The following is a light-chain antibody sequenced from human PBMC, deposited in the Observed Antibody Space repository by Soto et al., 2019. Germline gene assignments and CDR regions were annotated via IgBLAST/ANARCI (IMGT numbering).Light chain of an antibody. CDR1: SSDIGAYNY. CDR2: EVS. J-gene: IGLJ1*01. Sequence: QSALTQPPSASGPPGQSVTISCTGTSSDIGAYNYVSWYQQHPGKAPKFMIYEVSKRPSGVPDRFSGSKSGNTASLTVSGLQAEDEADYYCSAYAGRYTFVFGTGNKVTVL. CDR3: SAYAGRYTFV. V-gene: IGLV2-8*01.